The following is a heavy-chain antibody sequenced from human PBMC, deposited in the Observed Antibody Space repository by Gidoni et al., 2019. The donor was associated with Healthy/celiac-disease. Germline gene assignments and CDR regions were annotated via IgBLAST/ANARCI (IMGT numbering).Heavy chain of an antibody. CDR2: SSGSGGST. D-gene: IGHD3-10*01. V-gene: IGHV3-23*01. J-gene: IGHJ4*02. CDR1: GFPFSGYA. CDR3: AKDSLCYKVRGVPFDY. Sequence: EVQLLESGGGLVHPGGSLSLSCAASGFPFSGYALSWVIQAPGKGLDGVSASSGSGGSTYYADSVKGRFTISRYNSKNTLYLQMNSLRAEDTAVYYCAKDSLCYKVRGVPFDYWGQGTLVTVSS.